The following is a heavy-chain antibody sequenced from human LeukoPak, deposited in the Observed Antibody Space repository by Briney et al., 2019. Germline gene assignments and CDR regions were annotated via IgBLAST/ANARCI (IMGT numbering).Heavy chain of an antibody. Sequence: PGGSLRLSCAASGFTFSSYAMSWVRQAPGKGLEWVSAISGSGGSTYYADSVKGRFTISRDNSKNTLYLQMNSLRAEDTAVYYCAKAYDFWSGYYGPLPQLYMDVWGKGTTVTVSS. V-gene: IGHV3-23*01. D-gene: IGHD3-3*01. CDR2: ISGSGGST. J-gene: IGHJ6*03. CDR3: AKAYDFWSGYYGPLPQLYMDV. CDR1: GFTFSSYA.